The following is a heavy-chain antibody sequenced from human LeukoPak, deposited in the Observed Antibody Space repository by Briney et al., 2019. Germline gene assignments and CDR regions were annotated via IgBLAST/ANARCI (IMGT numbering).Heavy chain of an antibody. CDR2: IYYSGST. Sequence: SETLSLTCTVSGGSISSGDYCWSWIRQPPGKGLEWIGYIYYSGSTYYNPSLKSRVTISVDTSKNQFSLKLSSVTAADTAVYYSDRETIVVVPAATSNWFDPWGQGTLVTVSS. V-gene: IGHV4-30-4*01. J-gene: IGHJ5*02. D-gene: IGHD2-2*01. CDR3: DRETIVVVPAATSNWFDP. CDR1: GGSISSGDYC.